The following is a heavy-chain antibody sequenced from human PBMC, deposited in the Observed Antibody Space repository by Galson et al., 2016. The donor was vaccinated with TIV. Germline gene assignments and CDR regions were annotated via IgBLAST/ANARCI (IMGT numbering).Heavy chain of an antibody. CDR2: VYYSADFSGST. CDR3: ARGAVRGGYYMDV. V-gene: IGHV4-59*02. CDR1: DGSVSSYY. Sequence: SETLSLTCTVSDGSVSSYYWSWIRQPPGKGLEWIGYVYYSADFSGSTTYNPSPKSRVSISTDTSKNQISLRLSSVTAADTAVYYCARGAVRGGYYMDVWGRGTTVTVSS. J-gene: IGHJ6*03. D-gene: IGHD3-10*01.